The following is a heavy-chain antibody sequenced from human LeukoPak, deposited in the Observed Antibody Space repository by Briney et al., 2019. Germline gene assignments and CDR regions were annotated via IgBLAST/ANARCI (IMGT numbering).Heavy chain of an antibody. V-gene: IGHV4-38-2*02. J-gene: IGHJ4*02. CDR2: IYHSGST. CDR3: ARVVDTAMAAYYFDY. CDR1: GYSISSGYY. Sequence: SETLSLTCTVSGYSISSGYYWGWIRQPPGKGLEWIGSIYHSGSTYYNPSLKSRVTISVDTSKNQFSLKLSSVTAADTAVYYCARVVDTAMAAYYFDYWGQGTLVTVSS. D-gene: IGHD5-18*01.